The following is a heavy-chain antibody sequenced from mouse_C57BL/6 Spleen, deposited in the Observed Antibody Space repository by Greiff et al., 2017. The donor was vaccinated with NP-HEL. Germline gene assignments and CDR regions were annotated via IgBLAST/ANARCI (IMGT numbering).Heavy chain of an antibody. CDR1: GYTFTDYN. V-gene: IGHV1-18*01. D-gene: IGHD1-1*01. CDR2: INPSNGGT. Sequence: EVQLQQSGPELVKPGASVKIPCKASGYTFTDYNMDWVKQSHGKSLEWIGDINPSNGGTSYNQKFKGKATLTVDKSSSTAYMELRSLTSEDSAVYYCARGDGDGRDAMDYWGQGTSVTVSS. CDR3: ARGDGDGRDAMDY. J-gene: IGHJ4*01.